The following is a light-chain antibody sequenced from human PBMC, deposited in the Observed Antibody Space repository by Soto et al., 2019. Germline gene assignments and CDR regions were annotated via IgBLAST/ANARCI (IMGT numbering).Light chain of an antibody. J-gene: IGKJ2*02. Sequence: DIVMTQSPLSLPVTPGEPASISCRSSQSLLHDNGYNYLDWYLQKPGQSPQLLIYLGSSRASGVPDRFSGGGSGTDFTLKISRVEAEDFGVYYCMQALQTPRTFGQGTKLEIK. CDR1: QSLLHDNGYNY. CDR2: LGS. V-gene: IGKV2-28*01. CDR3: MQALQTPRT.